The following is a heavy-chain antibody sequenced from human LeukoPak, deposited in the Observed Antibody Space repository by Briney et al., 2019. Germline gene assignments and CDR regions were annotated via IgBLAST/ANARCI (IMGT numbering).Heavy chain of an antibody. Sequence: GASVKVSCKASGYTFTSYGISWVRQAPGQGLEWMGWISAYNGNTNYAQKLQGRVTMTTDTSTSTAYMGLRSLRSDDTAVYYCARKLSRRDYGALDFDYWGQGTLVTVSS. J-gene: IGHJ4*02. CDR2: ISAYNGNT. V-gene: IGHV1-18*01. CDR1: GYTFTSYG. D-gene: IGHD4-17*01. CDR3: ARKLSRRDYGALDFDY.